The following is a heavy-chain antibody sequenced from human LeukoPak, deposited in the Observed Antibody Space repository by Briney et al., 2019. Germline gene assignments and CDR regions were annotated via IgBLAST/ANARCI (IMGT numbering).Heavy chain of an antibody. CDR2: ISSNGGST. CDR3: ARDHDADY. CDR1: GFTFSSYA. Sequence: GGSLRLSCAASGFTFSSYAMHWVRQAPGKGLEYVSVISSNGGSTYYANSVKGRFTISRDNSKNTLYLQMGSLRAEDTAVYYCARDHDADYWGQGTLVTVSS. J-gene: IGHJ4*02. V-gene: IGHV3-64*01.